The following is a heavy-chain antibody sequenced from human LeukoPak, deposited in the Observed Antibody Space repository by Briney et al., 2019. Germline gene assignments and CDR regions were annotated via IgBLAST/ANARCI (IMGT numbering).Heavy chain of an antibody. CDR3: ARAPTEFPWGGSHHDAFDI. V-gene: IGHV3-48*01. D-gene: IGHD2-15*01. CDR1: GFTFSSYS. Sequence: PGESLRLSCAASGFTFSSYSMNWVRQAPGKGLEWVSYISSSSTTIYYADSVKGRFTISRDNAKNSLYLQMNSLRAEDTAVYYCARAPTEFPWGGSHHDAFDIWGQGTMVTVSS. J-gene: IGHJ3*02. CDR2: ISSSSTTI.